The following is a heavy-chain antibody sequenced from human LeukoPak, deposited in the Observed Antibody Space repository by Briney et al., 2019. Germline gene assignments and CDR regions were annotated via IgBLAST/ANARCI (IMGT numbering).Heavy chain of an antibody. J-gene: IGHJ4*02. V-gene: IGHV1-69*05. CDR1: GGTFSSYA. Sequence: ASVKVSCKASGGTFSSYAISWVRQAPGQGLEWMGGIIPIFGTANYAQKFQGRVTITTDESTSTAYMELSSLRSEDTAVYYCARERSSGWSPFDYWGQGTLVTVSS. CDR3: ARERSSGWSPFDY. CDR2: IIPIFGTA. D-gene: IGHD6-19*01.